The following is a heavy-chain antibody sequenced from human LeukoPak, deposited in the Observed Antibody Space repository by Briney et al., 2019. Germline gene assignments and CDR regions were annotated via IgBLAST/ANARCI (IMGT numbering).Heavy chain of an antibody. CDR3: AREYSSFEY. V-gene: IGHV4-34*01. CDR2: INHSGST. J-gene: IGHJ4*02. Sequence: PSETLSLTCAVYGGSFSGYYWSWIRQPPGKGLEWIGEINHSGSTNYNPSLKSRVTISVDTSKNQLSLKMRSVTAADTAVYYCAREYSSFEYWGQGTLVTVSS. CDR1: GGSFSGYY. D-gene: IGHD6-13*01.